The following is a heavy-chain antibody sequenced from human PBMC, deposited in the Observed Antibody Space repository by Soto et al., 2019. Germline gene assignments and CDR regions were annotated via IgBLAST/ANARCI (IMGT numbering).Heavy chain of an antibody. CDR1: GGSVSSGRYY. Sequence: QVQLQESGPGLVKPSETLSLTCTVSGGSVSSGRYYWSWIRQPPGKGLEWIGYIYYSGSTNYNPSLKSRVTISVDTSKNQFSLKLSSVTAADTAVYYCARDRIAAADDAFDIWGQGTMVTVSS. CDR3: ARDRIAAADDAFDI. D-gene: IGHD6-13*01. CDR2: IYYSGST. V-gene: IGHV4-61*01. J-gene: IGHJ3*02.